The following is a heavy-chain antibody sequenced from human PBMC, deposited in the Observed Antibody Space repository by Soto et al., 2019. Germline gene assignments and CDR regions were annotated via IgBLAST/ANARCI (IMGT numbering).Heavy chain of an antibody. D-gene: IGHD2-2*01. V-gene: IGHV4-59*12. J-gene: IGHJ6*02. Sequence: SETLSLTCTVSGGSMSHYHWCWIQQSPGKGLEFIGYTHDSGIINYNPSLMSRVTISLDTSKNQFSLKLTSVTAADTAVYYCARGTHQRERYYYYGMDVWGQGTTVTVSS. CDR3: ARGTHQRERYYYYGMDV. CDR1: GGSMSHYH. CDR2: THDSGII.